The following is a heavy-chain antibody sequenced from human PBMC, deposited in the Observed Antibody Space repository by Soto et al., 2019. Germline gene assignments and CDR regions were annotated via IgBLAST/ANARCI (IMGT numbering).Heavy chain of an antibody. J-gene: IGHJ6*02. V-gene: IGHV1-18*01. CDR3: ASGLYFYDSSGYYLYYYGMDV. CDR2: ISAYNGNT. Sequence: EASVKVSCKAPGYSITSDGISWVRQANGQGLEWMGWISAYNGNTNYAQKLQGRVTMTTDTSTSTAYMELRSLRSDDTAVYYCASGLYFYDSSGYYLYYYGMDVWGQGTTVTVS. CDR1: GYSITSDG. D-gene: IGHD3-22*01.